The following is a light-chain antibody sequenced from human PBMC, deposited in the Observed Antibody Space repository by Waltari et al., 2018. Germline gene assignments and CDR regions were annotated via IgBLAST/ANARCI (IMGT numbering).Light chain of an antibody. Sequence: QSVLTQPPSVSAAPGQTFTISCSGSSSNIGTNYVSWYQQLPGTAPKLLIYDNNKLPSGIPDRFSGSKSGTSTTLGITGLQTGDEADYYCGTWDSSLSAVVFGGGTRLTVL. J-gene: IGLJ2*01. V-gene: IGLV1-51*01. CDR3: GTWDSSLSAVV. CDR1: SSNIGTNY. CDR2: DNN.